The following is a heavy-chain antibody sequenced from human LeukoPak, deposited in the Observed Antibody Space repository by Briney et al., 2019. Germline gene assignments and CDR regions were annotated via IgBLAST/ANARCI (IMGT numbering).Heavy chain of an antibody. CDR1: GYTFTNYG. V-gene: IGHV1-69*10. D-gene: IGHD3-22*01. CDR3: ARDAPDYYDSSFYWYFDL. Sequence: SVKVSCKASGYTFTNYGVSWVRQAPGQGLEWMGGIIPILGIANYAQKFQGRVTITADKSTSTAYMELSSLRSEDTAVYYCARDAPDYYDSSFYWYFDLWGRGTLVTVSS. CDR2: IIPILGIA. J-gene: IGHJ2*01.